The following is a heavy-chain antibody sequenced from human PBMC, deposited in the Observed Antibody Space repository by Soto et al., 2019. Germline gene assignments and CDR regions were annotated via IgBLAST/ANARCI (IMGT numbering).Heavy chain of an antibody. CDR2: IYYSGST. CDR1: GGSINSGGYY. CDR3: ARVTTILNWFDP. D-gene: IGHD3-3*01. J-gene: IGHJ5*02. V-gene: IGHV4-31*03. Sequence: SETLSLTCTVSGGSINSGGYYWSWIRQYPGKGLEWIGFIYYSGSTYYNPSLKSRLAISLDTSKNQFSLKLTSVTAADTAVYFCARVTTILNWFDPWGQGTLVTVSS.